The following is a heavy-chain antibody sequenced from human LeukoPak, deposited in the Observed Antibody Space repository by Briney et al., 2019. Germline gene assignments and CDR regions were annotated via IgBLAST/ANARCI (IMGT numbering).Heavy chain of an antibody. D-gene: IGHD4-17*01. CDR2: MNHNSGNT. CDR3: ARLTTRGAFDI. V-gene: IGHV1-8*03. CDR1: GYTFTSYD. J-gene: IGHJ3*02. Sequence: ASVKVSCKASGYTFTSYDINWVRQATGQGLEWMGWMNHNSGNTGYAQKFQGRVTITRNTSISTAYMELSSLRSEDTAVYYCARLTTRGAFDIWGQGTMVTVSS.